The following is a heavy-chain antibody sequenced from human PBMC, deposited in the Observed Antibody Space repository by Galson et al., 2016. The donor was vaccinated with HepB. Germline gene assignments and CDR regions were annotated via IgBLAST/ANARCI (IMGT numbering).Heavy chain of an antibody. D-gene: IGHD1-14*01. CDR1: GYSVSSNTAD. CDR3: TRTTHRGRKLAFDV. Sequence: CAISGYSVSSNTADWNWIRQSPSRGLEWLGRTYYRSAWYYEYSLALRGRRIVNPYTSTNQFPLQLNSVTPEDTAIYYCTRTTHRGRKLAFDVWGPGSTVTVSS. V-gene: IGHV6-1*01. CDR2: TYYRSAWYY. J-gene: IGHJ3*01.